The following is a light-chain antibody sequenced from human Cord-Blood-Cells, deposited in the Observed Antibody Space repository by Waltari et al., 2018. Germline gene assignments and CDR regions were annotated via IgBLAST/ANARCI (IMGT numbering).Light chain of an antibody. V-gene: IGLV3-1*01. J-gene: IGLJ1*01. Sequence: SYELTQPPSVSVSPGQTASIPCSGDQLGDKYACWYQQKPGQSPVLVIYQDSKRPSGIPERFSGSNSGNTATLTISGTQAMDEADYYCQAWDSSNYVFGTGTKVTVL. CDR2: QDS. CDR3: QAWDSSNYV. CDR1: QLGDKY.